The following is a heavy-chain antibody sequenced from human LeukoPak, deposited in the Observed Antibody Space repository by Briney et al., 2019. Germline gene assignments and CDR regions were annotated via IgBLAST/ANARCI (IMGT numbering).Heavy chain of an antibody. J-gene: IGHJ4*02. D-gene: IGHD5-24*01. CDR3: SRRDGYNYDY. CDR1: EFTFSSYA. Sequence: PGGSLRLSCAASEFTFSSYAMSWVRQAPGKGLEWVAVIWYDGSNKYYADSVKGRFTISRDNSKNTLYLQMNSLRAEDTAVYYCSRRDGYNYDYWGQGTLVTVSS. V-gene: IGHV3-33*08. CDR2: IWYDGSNK.